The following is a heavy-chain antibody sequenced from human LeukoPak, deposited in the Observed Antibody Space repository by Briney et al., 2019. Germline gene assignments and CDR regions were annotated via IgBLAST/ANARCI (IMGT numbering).Heavy chain of an antibody. CDR3: ARDRPYTGGWRGFDY. Sequence: SSVRVSCKASGGTFSRYAISWVRQAPGQGLEWMGGIIPMFGIANYAQKFQGRVTITADESTSTAYMELSSLRSEDTAVYYCARDRPYTGGWRGFDYWGQGTLVTVSS. J-gene: IGHJ4*02. CDR2: IIPMFGIA. D-gene: IGHD6-19*01. CDR1: GGTFSRYA. V-gene: IGHV1-69*01.